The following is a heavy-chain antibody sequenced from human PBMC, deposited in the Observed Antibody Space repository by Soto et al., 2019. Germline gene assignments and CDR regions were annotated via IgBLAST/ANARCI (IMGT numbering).Heavy chain of an antibody. CDR1: GFSFSKFD. J-gene: IGHJ4*02. CDR2: IGISGDT. Sequence: GSLRLSCEASGFSFSKFDMHWVRQPTGKGLEWVSTIGISGDTYYAVSVKGRFTISRDNAKNSLSLQMNSLRAGDTALYFCARGQEVGAHFFDSWGQGTQVTASS. CDR3: ARGQEVGAHFFDS. V-gene: IGHV3-13*04. D-gene: IGHD2-15*01.